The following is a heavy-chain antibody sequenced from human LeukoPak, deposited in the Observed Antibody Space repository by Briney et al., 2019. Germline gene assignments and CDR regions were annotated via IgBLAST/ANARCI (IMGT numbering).Heavy chain of an antibody. V-gene: IGHV1-69*06. D-gene: IGHD4-23*01. CDR3: ARDGAVVSRAFDI. J-gene: IGHJ3*02. Sequence: ASVKVSCKASGGTFSSYAISWVRQAPGQGLEWMGRIIPIFGTANYAQKFQGRVTITADKSTSTAYMELSSLRSEDTAVYYCARDGAVVSRAFDIWGQGTMVTVSS. CDR2: IIPIFGTA. CDR1: GGTFSSYA.